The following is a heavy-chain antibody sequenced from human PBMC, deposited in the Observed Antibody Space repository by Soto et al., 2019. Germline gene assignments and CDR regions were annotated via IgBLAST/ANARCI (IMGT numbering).Heavy chain of an antibody. CDR3: ARYGDTFWYFDL. CDR1: GYTFTNYA. D-gene: IGHD4-17*01. Sequence: QVQLVQSGAEEKKPGASVMVSCKASGYTFTNYAMNWVRQAPGQGLEWMGWINAGNGNTRYSQKFQGRVTITRDTSATTAYMELSSLRTEAPAVYCCARYGDTFWYFDLWGRGTLVTVSA. J-gene: IGHJ2*01. V-gene: IGHV1-3*05. CDR2: INAGNGNT.